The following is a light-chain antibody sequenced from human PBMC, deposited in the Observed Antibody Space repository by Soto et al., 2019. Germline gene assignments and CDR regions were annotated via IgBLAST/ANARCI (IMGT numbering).Light chain of an antibody. CDR2: AAS. J-gene: IGKJ1*01. CDR3: QENYSTPPWT. CDR1: QTIGSF. Sequence: DIQMTQSPSSLSASVGDRVTITCRASQTIGSFLNWYQQKPGKAPNLLIYAASGLQSGVPSRFSGSGSGTDFTLTIRSLQPEDFATYYCQENYSTPPWTFGQGTKVEIK. V-gene: IGKV1-39*01.